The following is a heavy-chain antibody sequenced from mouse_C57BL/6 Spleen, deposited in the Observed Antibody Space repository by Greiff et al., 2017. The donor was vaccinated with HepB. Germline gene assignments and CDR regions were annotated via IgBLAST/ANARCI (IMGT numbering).Heavy chain of an antibody. CDR2: IDPSDSYT. D-gene: IGHD2-3*01. CDR3: AVRVYDGYFAY. J-gene: IGHJ3*01. Sequence: VQLKQPGAELVMPGASVKLSCKASGYTFTSYWMHWVKQRPGQGLEWIGEIDPSDSYTNYNQKFKGKSTLTVDKSSSTAYMQLSSLTSEDSAVYYCAVRVYDGYFAYWGQGTLVTVSA. CDR1: GYTFTSYW. V-gene: IGHV1-69*01.